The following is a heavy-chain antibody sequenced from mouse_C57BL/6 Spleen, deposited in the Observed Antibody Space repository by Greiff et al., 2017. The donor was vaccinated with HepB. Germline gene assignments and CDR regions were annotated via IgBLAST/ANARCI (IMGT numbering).Heavy chain of an antibody. CDR3: ARMVGYYYGSSYFDY. D-gene: IGHD1-1*01. CDR2: IYPGDGDT. Sequence: QVQLQQSGPELVKPGASVKISCKASGYAFSSSWMNWVKQRPGKGLEWIGRIYPGDGDTNYNGKFKGKATLTADKSSSTAYMQLSSLTSEDSAVYFCARMVGYYYGSSYFDYWGQGTTLTVSS. CDR1: GYAFSSSW. J-gene: IGHJ2*01. V-gene: IGHV1-82*01.